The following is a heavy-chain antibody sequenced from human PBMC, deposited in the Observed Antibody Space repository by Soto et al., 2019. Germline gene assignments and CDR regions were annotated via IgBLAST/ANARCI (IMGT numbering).Heavy chain of an antibody. CDR1: GYSFTSYW. V-gene: IGHV5-10-1*01. Sequence: GEALKISCKGSGYSFTSYWISWVRQMPGKGLEWMGRIDPSDSYTNYSPSFQGHVTISADKSISTAYLQWSSLKASDTAMYYCARQMYSSGWLETFWGQGTLVTVSS. CDR2: IDPSDSYT. CDR3: ARQMYSSGWLETF. J-gene: IGHJ4*02. D-gene: IGHD6-19*01.